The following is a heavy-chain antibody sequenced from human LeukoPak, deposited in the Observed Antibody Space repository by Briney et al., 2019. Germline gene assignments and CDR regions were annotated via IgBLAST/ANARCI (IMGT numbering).Heavy chain of an antibody. J-gene: IGHJ4*02. CDR2: IYYSGST. CDR3: ARQVAVVVPAPYYFDY. Sequence: SETLPLTCTVSGGSISSSSYYWGWIRQPPGKGLEWIGSIYYSGSTYYNPSLKSRVTISVDTSKNQFSLKLSSVTAADTAVYYCARQVAVVVPAPYYFDYWGQGTLVTVSS. CDR1: GGSISSSSYY. V-gene: IGHV4-39*01. D-gene: IGHD2-2*01.